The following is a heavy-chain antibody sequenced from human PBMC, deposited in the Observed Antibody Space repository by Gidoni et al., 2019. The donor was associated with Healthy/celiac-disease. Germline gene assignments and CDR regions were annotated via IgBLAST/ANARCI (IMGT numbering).Heavy chain of an antibody. CDR3: ARESIGRVAAAGTAENYYYYYYMDV. CDR1: GGSISSGSYY. CDR2: IYTSGST. V-gene: IGHV4-61*02. D-gene: IGHD6-13*01. J-gene: IGHJ6*03. Sequence: QVQLQESGPGLVKPSQTLSLTCTVSGGSISSGSYYWSWIRQPAGKGLEWIGRIYTSGSTHYNPSLKSRVTISVDTSKNQFSLKLSSVTAADTAVYYCARESIGRVAAAGTAENYYYYYYMDVWGKGTTVTVSS.